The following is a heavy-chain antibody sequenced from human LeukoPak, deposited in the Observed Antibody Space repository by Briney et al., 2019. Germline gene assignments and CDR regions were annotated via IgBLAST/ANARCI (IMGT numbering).Heavy chain of an antibody. J-gene: IGHJ3*02. CDR2: INHSGST. CDR1: GGSFSGYY. V-gene: IGHV4-34*01. CDR3: AWWLTEAFDI. Sequence: PSETLSLTCAVYGGSFSGYYWSWIRQPPGKGLEWIGEINHSGSTNYNPSLKSRVTISVDTSKNQFSLKLSSVTAADTAVYYCAWWLTEAFDIWGQGTVVTVSS. D-gene: IGHD5-12*01.